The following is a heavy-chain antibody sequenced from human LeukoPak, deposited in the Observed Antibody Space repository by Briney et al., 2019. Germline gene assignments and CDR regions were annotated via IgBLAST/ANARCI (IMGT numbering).Heavy chain of an antibody. J-gene: IGHJ5*02. Sequence: SETLSLTSTVSGGSFNNYYWSWIRQPPGKGLEWIGYIYYSGSTNYNPSLKSRVTISVDTSRNQFSLKLSSVTTADTAVYYCARGSYDISTDYVYPRLLWFDPWGQGTLVTVSS. D-gene: IGHD3-9*01. CDR2: IYYSGST. V-gene: IGHV4-59*01. CDR1: GGSFNNYY. CDR3: ARGSYDISTDYVYPRLLWFDP.